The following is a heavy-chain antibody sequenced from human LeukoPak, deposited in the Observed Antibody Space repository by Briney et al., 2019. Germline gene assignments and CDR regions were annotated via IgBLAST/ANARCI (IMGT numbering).Heavy chain of an antibody. J-gene: IGHJ5*02. D-gene: IGHD3-3*01. V-gene: IGHV3-23*01. CDR1: GFAFSSYA. Sequence: PGGSLRLSCAASGFAFSSYAMSWVRQAPGKGLEWVSAISGSGGSTYYADSVKGRFTMSRDNSKNTLYLQMNSLRAEDTAVYYCAKDFYDFWSGYLNWFDPWGQGTLVTVSS. CDR3: AKDFYDFWSGYLNWFDP. CDR2: ISGSGGST.